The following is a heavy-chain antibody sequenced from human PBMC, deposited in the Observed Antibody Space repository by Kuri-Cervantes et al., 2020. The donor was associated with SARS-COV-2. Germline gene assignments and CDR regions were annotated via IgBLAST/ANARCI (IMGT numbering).Heavy chain of an antibody. CDR1: GYTFTSYA. CDR3: ARVEKYGDSYYYYYGMDV. J-gene: IGHJ6*02. Sequence: ASVKVSCKASGYTFTSYAMHWVRQAPGQRLEWMGWINAGNGNTKYSQKFQGRVTITRDTSASTAYMELSSLRSEDTAVYYCARVEKYGDSYYYYYGMDVWGQGTTVTVSS. D-gene: IGHD4-17*01. CDR2: INAGNGNT. V-gene: IGHV1-3*01.